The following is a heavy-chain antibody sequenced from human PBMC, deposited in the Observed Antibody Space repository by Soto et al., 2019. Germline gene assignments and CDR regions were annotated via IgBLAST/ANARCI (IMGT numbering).Heavy chain of an antibody. V-gene: IGHV3-9*01. CDR3: AKDANYYDYIWGSSFDY. CDR1: GFTFDDYA. Sequence: EVQLVESGGGLVQPGRSLRLSCAASGFTFDDYAMHWVRQAPGKGLEWVSGISWNSGSIGYADSVKCRFTISRDNAKNSLYLQMNSLRAEDTALYYCAKDANYYDYIWGSSFDYWGQGTLVTVSS. D-gene: IGHD3-16*01. CDR2: ISWNSGSI. J-gene: IGHJ4*02.